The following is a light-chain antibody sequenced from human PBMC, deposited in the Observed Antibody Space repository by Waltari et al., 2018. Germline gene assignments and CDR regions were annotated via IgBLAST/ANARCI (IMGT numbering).Light chain of an antibody. V-gene: IGKV3-11*01. J-gene: IGKJ5*01. CDR3: QQRTNWPIT. CDR2: HTS. CDR1: QSVSSY. Sequence: EIVLTQSPATLSLSPGERATLSCRASQSVSSYLAWYQQKPGQAPRLLLYHTSTRATGIPARFSGSGSGTDFTLTISSLEPEDFAVYYCQQRTNWPITFGQGTRLEIK.